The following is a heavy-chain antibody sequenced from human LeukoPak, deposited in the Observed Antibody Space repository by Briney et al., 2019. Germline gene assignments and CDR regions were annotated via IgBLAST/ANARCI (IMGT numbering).Heavy chain of an antibody. CDR1: GFTFSIYW. CDR3: ARARYSYGYGGYFDY. Sequence: GGSLRLSCAASGFTFSIYWMHWVRHAPGKGLVWVSRINSDGSGTSYADSVKSLFTISRDNAKNTLYLQMSSLRAEDTAVYYCARARYSYGYGGYFDYWGQGTLVTVSS. V-gene: IGHV3-74*01. CDR2: INSDGSGT. J-gene: IGHJ4*02. D-gene: IGHD5-18*01.